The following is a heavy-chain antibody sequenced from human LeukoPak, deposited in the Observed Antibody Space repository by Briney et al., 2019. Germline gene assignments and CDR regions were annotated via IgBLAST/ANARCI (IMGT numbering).Heavy chain of an antibody. CDR2: ISSSSSYM. D-gene: IGHD3-22*01. CDR1: GFTFSSYS. V-gene: IGHV3-21*01. Sequence: PGGSLRLSCAASGFTFSSYSMNWVRQAPEKGLEWVSSISSSSSYMYYADSVKGRFTISRGNAKNSLYLQMNSLRAEDTAVYYCARDPLGYYYDSSGSFDYWGQGTLVTVSS. J-gene: IGHJ4*02. CDR3: ARDPLGYYYDSSGSFDY.